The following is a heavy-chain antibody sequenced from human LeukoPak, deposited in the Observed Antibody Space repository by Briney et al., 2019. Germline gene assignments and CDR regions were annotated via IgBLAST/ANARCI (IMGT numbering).Heavy chain of an antibody. CDR3: ARDRRGYNYGPPTSDY. CDR2: ISAYNGNT. Sequence: ASVKVSCKASGYTFTSYGFSWVRQAPGQGLEWMGWISAYNGNTNYAQRLQGRVTMTTDTSTSTAYMELRSLTSDDTAVYYCARDRRGYNYGPPTSDYWGQGTLVTVSS. J-gene: IGHJ4*02. V-gene: IGHV1-18*01. CDR1: GYTFTSYG. D-gene: IGHD5-18*01.